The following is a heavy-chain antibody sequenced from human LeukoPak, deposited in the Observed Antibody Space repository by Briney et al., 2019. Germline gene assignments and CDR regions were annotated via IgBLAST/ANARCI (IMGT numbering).Heavy chain of an antibody. CDR1: GGTFSSYA. V-gene: IGHV1-18*01. J-gene: IGHJ4*02. D-gene: IGHD2-21*02. Sequence: ASVKVSCKASGGTFSSYAISWVRQAPGQGLEWMGWISAYNGNTNYAQKLQGRVTMTTDTSTSTAYMELRSLRSDDTAVYYCARAPPHIVVVTAMGFDYWGQGTLVTVSS. CDR3: ARAPPHIVVVTAMGFDY. CDR2: ISAYNGNT.